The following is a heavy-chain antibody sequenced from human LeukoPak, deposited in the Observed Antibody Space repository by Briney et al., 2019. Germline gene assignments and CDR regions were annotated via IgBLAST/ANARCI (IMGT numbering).Heavy chain of an antibody. CDR3: ASDRTSALLYPNFDY. J-gene: IGHJ4*02. CDR1: GFTFSSYG. D-gene: IGHD2-2*02. Sequence: HPGGSLRLSCAASGFTFSSYGMHWVRQAPGKGLEWVAFIRYDGSNKYYADSVKGRFTISRDNSKNTLYLQMNRLRAEDTAVYYCASDRTSALLYPNFDYWGQGTLVTVSS. CDR2: IRYDGSNK. V-gene: IGHV3-30*02.